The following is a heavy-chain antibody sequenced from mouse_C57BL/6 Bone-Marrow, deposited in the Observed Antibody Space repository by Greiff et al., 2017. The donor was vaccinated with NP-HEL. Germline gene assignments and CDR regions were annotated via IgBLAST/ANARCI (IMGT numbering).Heavy chain of an antibody. CDR3: ARDHYGNFDY. CDR1: GYTFTDYN. D-gene: IGHD1-1*01. Sequence: VQLKQSGPELVKPGASVKMSCKASGYTFTDYNMHWVKQSHGKSLEWIGYINPNNGGTSYNQKFKGKATLTVNKSSSTAYMELRSLTSEDSAVYYCARDHYGNFDYWGQGTTLTVSS. J-gene: IGHJ2*01. V-gene: IGHV1-22*01. CDR2: INPNNGGT.